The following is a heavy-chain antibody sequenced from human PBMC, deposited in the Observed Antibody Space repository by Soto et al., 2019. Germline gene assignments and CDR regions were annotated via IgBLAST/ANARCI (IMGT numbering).Heavy chain of an antibody. V-gene: IGHV4-39*01. CDR3: ASLNFDILTGYYAFDL. D-gene: IGHD3-9*01. CDR2: IYYSGNT. CDR1: GGSISGSSYF. J-gene: IGHJ3*01. Sequence: SETLSLTCTVSGGSISGSSYFWGWIRQPPGKGLEWIGSIYYSGNTYYNPSLKSRVTISVDTSKKQFSLKLSSVTAADTAIYYCASLNFDILTGYYAFDLWGQGTMVTV.